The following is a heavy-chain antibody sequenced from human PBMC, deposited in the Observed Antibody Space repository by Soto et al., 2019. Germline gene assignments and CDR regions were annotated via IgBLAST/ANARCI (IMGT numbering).Heavy chain of an antibody. CDR2: FFSDAER. CDR3: ARMDGDYNYYGLDV. V-gene: IGHV2-26*01. J-gene: IGHJ6*02. D-gene: IGHD4-17*01. CDR1: GFSLTNGRMG. Sequence: QVTLKESGPVLVKPTETLTLTCSVSGFSLTNGRMGVSWIRQPPGKDLEWLAHFFSDAERSYSTSMQSRLNMYKDSSGSHVVLTMTTMAPADTATYYCARMDGDYNYYGLDVWGHGIAVTVSS.